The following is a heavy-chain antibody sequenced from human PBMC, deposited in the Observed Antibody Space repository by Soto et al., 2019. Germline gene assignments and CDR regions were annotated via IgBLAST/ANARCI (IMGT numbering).Heavy chain of an antibody. D-gene: IGHD6-19*01. CDR1: GFTFSSYA. CDR3: ARAPAVAGTDY. V-gene: IGHV3-30-3*01. J-gene: IGHJ4*02. Sequence: QVQLVESGGGVVQPGRSLRLSCAASGFTFSSYAMHWVRQAPGKGLEWVAVISYDGSNKYYADSVKGRFTISRDNSKNTLYLQMNSLRAEDTAVYYCARAPAVAGTDYWGQGTLVTVSS. CDR2: ISYDGSNK.